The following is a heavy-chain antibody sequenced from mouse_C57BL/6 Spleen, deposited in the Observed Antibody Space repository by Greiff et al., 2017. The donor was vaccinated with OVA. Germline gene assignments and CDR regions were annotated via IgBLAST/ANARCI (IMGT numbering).Heavy chain of an antibody. CDR1: GYTFTSYW. CDR3: AREGYYSNYSPAY. CDR2: IYPSDSET. D-gene: IGHD2-5*01. V-gene: IGHV1-61*01. Sequence: QVQLQQPGAELVRPGSSVKLSCKASGYTFTSYWMDWVKQRPGQGLEWIGNIYPSDSETHYNQKFKDKATLTVDKSSSTAYMQLSSLTSEDSAVYYCAREGYYSNYSPAYWGQGTLVTVSA. J-gene: IGHJ3*01.